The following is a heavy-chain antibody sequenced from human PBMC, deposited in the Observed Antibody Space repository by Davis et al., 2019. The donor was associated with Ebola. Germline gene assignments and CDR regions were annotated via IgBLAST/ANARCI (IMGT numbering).Heavy chain of an antibody. D-gene: IGHD4-11*01. CDR3: ARDRTARVTKNYYYYGMDV. V-gene: IGHV1-69*01. CDR2: A. Sequence: ANYAQKFQGRVTITADESTSTAYMELSSLRSEDTAVYYCARDRTARVTKNYYYYGMDVWGQGTTVTVSS. J-gene: IGHJ6*02.